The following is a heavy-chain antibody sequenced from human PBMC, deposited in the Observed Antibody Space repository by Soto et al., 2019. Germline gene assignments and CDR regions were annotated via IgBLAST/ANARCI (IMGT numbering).Heavy chain of an antibody. D-gene: IGHD1-1*01. CDR2: ISGSGSHT. Sequence: GVSMRVSRTAAGCKFINYGGSWISKAPGKGLQWVSTISGSGSHTYYADSVRGRVTISRDNSRNTLYVQMNNLRAVDTAVYYCAKEREPGLYYFDYWGQGTLVTVSS. CDR3: AKEREPGLYYFDY. CDR1: GCKFINYG. V-gene: IGHV3-23*01. J-gene: IGHJ4*02.